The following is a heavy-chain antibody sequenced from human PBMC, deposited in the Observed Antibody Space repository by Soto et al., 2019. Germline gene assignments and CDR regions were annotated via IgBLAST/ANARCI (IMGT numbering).Heavy chain of an antibody. V-gene: IGHV4-30-4*01. CDR1: GGSISSGDYY. D-gene: IGHD1-7*01. Sequence: PSETLSLTCTVSGGSISSGDYYWSWISQPPGKGLEWIGYIYYSGSTYYNPSLKSRVTISVDTSKNQFSLKLSSVTAADTAVYYCARAPPYNWDYGFDYWGQGTLVTVSP. CDR2: IYYSGST. J-gene: IGHJ4*02. CDR3: ARAPPYNWDYGFDY.